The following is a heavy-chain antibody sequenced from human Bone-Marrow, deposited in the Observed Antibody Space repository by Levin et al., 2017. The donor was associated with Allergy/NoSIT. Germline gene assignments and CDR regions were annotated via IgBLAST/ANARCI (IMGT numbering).Heavy chain of an antibody. CDR3: ARLTSRFFDL. CDR1: GLTFSYYY. J-gene: IGHJ2*01. Sequence: GGSLRLSCAVSGLTFSYYYLSWIRQAPGKGLEWLSYISGSGDDISYADSVRGRFTISRDNAKSSLFLQMDSLRSEDTAVYYCARLTSRFFDLWGRGTLVTVSS. D-gene: IGHD1-14*01. V-gene: IGHV3-11*01. CDR2: ISGSGDDI.